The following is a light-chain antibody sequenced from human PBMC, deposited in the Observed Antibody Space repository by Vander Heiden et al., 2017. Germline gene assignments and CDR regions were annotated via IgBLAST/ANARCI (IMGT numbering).Light chain of an antibody. J-gene: IGKJ1*01. CDR1: SRISSY. CDR2: AAS. V-gene: IGKV1D-8*04. Sequence: VIWLTQSPSLISAPTGASVITSCRMSSRISSYLAWDQQKPGKAPELLIYAASTLQSGVPSRFSGSGSGTDFTLTISCLQSEDFATYYWQQYYSFPLTFGQGTKVEIK. CDR3: QQYYSFPLT.